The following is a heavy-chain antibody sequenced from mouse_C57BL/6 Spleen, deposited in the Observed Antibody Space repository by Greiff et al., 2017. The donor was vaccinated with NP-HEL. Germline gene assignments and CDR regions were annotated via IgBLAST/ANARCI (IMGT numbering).Heavy chain of an antibody. CDR3: ARAGTVAMDY. V-gene: IGHV3-6*01. D-gene: IGHD1-1*01. Sequence: EVQLQQSGPGLVKPSQSLSLTCSVTGYSITSGYYWNWIRQFPGNKLEWMGYISYDGSNNYNPSLKNRISITRDTSKNQFFLKLNSVTTEDTATYYCARAGTVAMDYWGQGTSVTVSS. CDR1: GYSITSGYY. CDR2: ISYDGSN. J-gene: IGHJ4*01.